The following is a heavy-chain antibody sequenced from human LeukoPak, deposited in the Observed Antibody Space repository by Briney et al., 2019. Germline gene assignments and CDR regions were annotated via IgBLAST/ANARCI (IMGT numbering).Heavy chain of an antibody. J-gene: IGHJ2*01. CDR1: GFTFSNYA. V-gene: IGHV3-23*01. CDR3: AKVRIVGDYNWFFDL. Sequence: GGSLRLSCAASGFTFSNYAMSWVRQAPGKGLEWVSAIVGSGASTYYADSVKGRFTLSRDNSKNTLHLQMNGLRAEDTAIYHCAKVRIVGDYNWFFDLWGRGTLVTVSS. D-gene: IGHD4-17*01. CDR2: IVGSGAST.